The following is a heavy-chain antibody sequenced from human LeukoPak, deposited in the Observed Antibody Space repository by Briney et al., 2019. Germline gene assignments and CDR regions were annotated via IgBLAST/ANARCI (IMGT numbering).Heavy chain of an antibody. CDR1: GFTFSTYG. Sequence: GGSLRLSCAASGFTFSTYGMHWVRQAPGKGLEWVALIYYDGSNKYYADSVKGRFTVSRDNSKNTLYLQMNVLRAEATGIYYCTREEVRAPLDNWGQGTLVTVSS. V-gene: IGHV3-33*01. D-gene: IGHD3-10*01. CDR2: IYYDGSNK. CDR3: TREEVRAPLDN. J-gene: IGHJ4*02.